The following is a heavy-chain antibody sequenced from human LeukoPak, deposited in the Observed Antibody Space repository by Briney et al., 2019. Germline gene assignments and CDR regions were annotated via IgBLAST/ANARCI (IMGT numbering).Heavy chain of an antibody. CDR1: GFTFSSYA. CDR2: ISYDGSNK. J-gene: IGHJ6*02. V-gene: IGHV3-30*14. Sequence: GGSLRLSCAASGFTFSSYAMHWVRQAPGKGLEWVAVISYDGSNKYYADSVKGRFTISRDNSKNTLYLQMNSLRVDDTAVYYCAREQVVVGRGYYGMDVWGQGTTVTVSS. D-gene: IGHD2-2*01. CDR3: AREQVVVGRGYYGMDV.